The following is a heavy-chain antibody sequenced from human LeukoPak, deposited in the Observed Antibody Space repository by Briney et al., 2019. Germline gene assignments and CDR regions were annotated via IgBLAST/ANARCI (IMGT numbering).Heavy chain of an antibody. V-gene: IGHV3-7*01. CDR1: GFTFNKYW. CDR2: IKQDESEK. CDR3: ARGLFRFCSSGSCLSPFDY. D-gene: IGHD2-15*01. Sequence: GGSLRLSCEASGFTFNKYWMSWFRQAPGKGLEWVANIKQDESEKNYVDSVKGRFTISRDNSKKTLYLQMNSLRAEDTAVYYCARGLFRFCSSGSCLSPFDYWGQGTLVTVSS. J-gene: IGHJ4*02.